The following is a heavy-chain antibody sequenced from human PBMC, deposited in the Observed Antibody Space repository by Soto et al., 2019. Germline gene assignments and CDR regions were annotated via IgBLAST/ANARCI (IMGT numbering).Heavy chain of an antibody. CDR2: ISYDGSNK. Sequence: GGSLRLSCAASGFTFSSYGMHWVRQAPGKGLEWVAVISYDGSNKYYADSVKGRFTISRDNSKNTLYLQMNSLRAEDTAVYYCAKDTRGHPTYFDYWGQGTLVTVSS. V-gene: IGHV3-30*18. CDR1: GFTFSSYG. D-gene: IGHD3-10*01. J-gene: IGHJ4*02. CDR3: AKDTRGHPTYFDY.